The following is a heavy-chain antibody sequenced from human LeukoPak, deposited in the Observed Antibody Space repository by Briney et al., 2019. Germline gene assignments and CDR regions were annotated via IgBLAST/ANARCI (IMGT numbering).Heavy chain of an antibody. D-gene: IGHD3-22*01. V-gene: IGHV1-18*01. J-gene: IGHJ4*02. CDR2: ISAYNGNT. CDR3: ARATQPADLNYYDSSGYYPTYFDY. Sequence: GASVTVSCKASGYTFTSYGISWVRQAPGQGLEWMGWISAYNGNTNYAQKLQGRVTMTTDTSTSTAYMELRSLRSDDTAVYYCARATQPADLNYYDSSGYYPTYFDYWGQGTLVTVSS. CDR1: GYTFTSYG.